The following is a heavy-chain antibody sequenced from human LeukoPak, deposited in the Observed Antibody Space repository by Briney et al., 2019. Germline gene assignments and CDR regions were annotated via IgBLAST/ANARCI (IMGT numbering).Heavy chain of an antibody. D-gene: IGHD4-23*01. CDR2: IYYSGST. CDR1: GGSISSYY. V-gene: IGHV4-59*01. CDR3: ARGGRDYGGPFDY. J-gene: IGHJ4*02. Sequence: PSETLSLTCTVSGGSISSYYWSWIRQPPGKGLEWIGYIYYSGSTNYNPSLKSRVTISVDTSKNQFSLKLSSVTAADTAVYYCARGGRDYGGPFDYWGQGTLVTVSS.